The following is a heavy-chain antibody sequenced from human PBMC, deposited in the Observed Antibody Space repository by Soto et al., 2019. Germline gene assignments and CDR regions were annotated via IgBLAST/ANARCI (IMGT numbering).Heavy chain of an antibody. Sequence: SETLSLTCAVYGGSFSGYYWSWIRQPPGKGLEWIGEINHSGSTNYNPSLKSRVTISVDTSKNQFSLKLSSVTAADTDVYYCARVIFPLRENWRGSGSYFFRHKWFDPWGQGTLVTVSS. J-gene: IGHJ5*02. CDR2: INHSGST. CDR3: ARVIFPLRENWRGSGSYFFRHKWFDP. V-gene: IGHV4-34*01. CDR1: GGSFSGYY. D-gene: IGHD3-10*01.